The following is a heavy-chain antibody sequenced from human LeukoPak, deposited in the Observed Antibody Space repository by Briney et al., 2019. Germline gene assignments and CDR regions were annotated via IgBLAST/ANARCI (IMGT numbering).Heavy chain of an antibody. V-gene: IGHV3-23*01. J-gene: IGHJ6*04. CDR2: ISGSGGST. Sequence: GGSLRLSCAASGFTFSSYAMSWVRQAPGKGLEWVSAISGSGGSTYYADSVKGRFTISRDNSKNTLYLQMNSLRAEDTVVYYCAKALEYYGSGPGDVWGKGTTVTVSS. CDR1: GFTFSSYA. D-gene: IGHD3-10*01. CDR3: AKALEYYGSGPGDV.